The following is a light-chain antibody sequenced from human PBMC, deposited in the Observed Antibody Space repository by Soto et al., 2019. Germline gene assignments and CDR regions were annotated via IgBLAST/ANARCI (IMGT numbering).Light chain of an antibody. Sequence: DIVMTQSPDSLAVSLGERATINCKSSQSILYSSNNKNYLAWYQQKPGQHPKLLFYWASTRESGVPDRFSGSGSGTDFTLTINSLQAEDVAVYYCQQFYSSRTFGQGTKVEIK. J-gene: IGKJ1*01. V-gene: IGKV4-1*01. CDR3: QQFYSSRT. CDR1: QSILYSSNNKNY. CDR2: WAS.